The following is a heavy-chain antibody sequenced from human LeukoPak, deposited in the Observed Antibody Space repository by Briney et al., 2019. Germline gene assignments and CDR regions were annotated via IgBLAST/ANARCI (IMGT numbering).Heavy chain of an antibody. CDR1: GGRSSTYG. CDR2: INRNNGKT. Sequence: GASVKVSCKISGGRSSTYGINWVRQAPGQGLEWLGWINRNNGKTKYGQKFQGRVTMTRDTDTTTYYMEMRSLRSDDTAIYYCTKDLGVTAKDPFEYWGQGTLVTVTS. J-gene: IGHJ4*02. D-gene: IGHD3-10*01. CDR3: TKDLGVTAKDPFEY. V-gene: IGHV1-18*01.